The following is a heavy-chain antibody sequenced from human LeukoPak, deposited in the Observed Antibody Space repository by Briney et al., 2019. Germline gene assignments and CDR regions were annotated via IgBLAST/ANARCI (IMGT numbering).Heavy chain of an antibody. CDR3: ARDPTYYYGSGSYFTGDY. V-gene: IGHV1-69*06. Sequence: SVKVSCKASGGTFSSYAISWVRQAPGQGLEWMGWIIPIFGTANYAQKFQGRVTITADKSTSTAYMELSSLRSEDTAVYYCARDPTYYYGSGSYFTGDYWGQGTLVTVSS. J-gene: IGHJ4*02. CDR1: GGTFSSYA. CDR2: IIPIFGTA. D-gene: IGHD3-10*01.